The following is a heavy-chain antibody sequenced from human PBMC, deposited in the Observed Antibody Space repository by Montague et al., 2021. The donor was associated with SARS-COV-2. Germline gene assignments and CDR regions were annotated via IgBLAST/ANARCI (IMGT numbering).Heavy chain of an antibody. J-gene: IGHJ4*02. CDR2: IFYSGST. Sequence: SETLSLTCAVSGASVSSINRWTWVRQPPGKGLEWIGSIFYSGSTYYNSSLKSRVSISVDTSKNQFSLRLRSVTAADTAVYYCASQPIPVTGSGEFDYWGPGTLVTVSS. CDR1: GASVSSINR. V-gene: IGHV4-39*01. D-gene: IGHD3-10*01. CDR3: ASQPIPVTGSGEFDY.